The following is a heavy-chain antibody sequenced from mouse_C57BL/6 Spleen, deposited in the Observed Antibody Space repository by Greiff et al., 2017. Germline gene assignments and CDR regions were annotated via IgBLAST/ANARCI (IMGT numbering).Heavy chain of an antibody. V-gene: IGHV1-82*01. CDR3: ARGALYDFYFDY. CDR2: IYPGDGDT. CDR1: GYAFSSSW. Sequence: QVQLQQSGPELVKPGASVKISCKASGYAFSSSWMNWVKQRPGKGLEWIGRIYPGDGDTNYNGKFKGKATLTADKSSSTAYMQLSSLTSEDSAVDFCARGALYDFYFDYGGQGTTLTVSS. J-gene: IGHJ2*01. D-gene: IGHD2-4*01.